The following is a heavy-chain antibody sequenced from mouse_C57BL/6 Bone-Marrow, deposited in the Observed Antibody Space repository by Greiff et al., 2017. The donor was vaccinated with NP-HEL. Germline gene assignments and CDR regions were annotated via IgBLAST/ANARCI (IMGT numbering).Heavy chain of an antibody. D-gene: IGHD1-1*01. Sequence: QVQLQQSGAELVRPGASVKLSCTASGYTFTSYGISWVKQRTGQGLEWIGEIYPRSGNTYYNEKFKGKAALTADKSSSTAYMELRSLTSEDSAVYFCAGYYYGWYFDVWGTGTTVTVSS. CDR3: AGYYYGWYFDV. J-gene: IGHJ1*03. CDR1: GYTFTSYG. V-gene: IGHV1-81*01. CDR2: IYPRSGNT.